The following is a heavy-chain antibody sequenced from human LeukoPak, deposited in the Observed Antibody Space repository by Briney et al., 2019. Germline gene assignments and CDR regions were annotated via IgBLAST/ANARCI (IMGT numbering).Heavy chain of an antibody. J-gene: IGHJ4*02. Sequence: GGSLRLSCAASGFTFSSYGMHWVRQAPGKGLEWVAFIRYDGSNKYYADSVKGRFTISRDNSKNALYLQMNSLRAEDTAVYYCAKDQSKSSTVSDYWGQGTLVTVSS. CDR2: IRYDGSNK. CDR1: GFTFSSYG. V-gene: IGHV3-30*02. CDR3: AKDQSKSSTVSDY. D-gene: IGHD4-17*01.